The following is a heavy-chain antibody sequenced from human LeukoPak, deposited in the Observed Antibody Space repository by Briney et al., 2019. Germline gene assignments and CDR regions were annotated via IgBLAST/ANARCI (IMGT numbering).Heavy chain of an antibody. CDR2: VYYSGSA. D-gene: IGHD3-10*01. Sequence: SETLPLTCTVSGDSITNTNYYWGWIRRPPGKGLEWIGSVYYSGSALHNPSLQSRVTLSVDTSKNQFSLKLISVTAADTAVYHCARHGGDASASSKFDYWGQGTPLIVSS. CDR1: GDSITNTNYY. V-gene: IGHV4-39*01. J-gene: IGHJ4*02. CDR3: ARHGGDASASSKFDY.